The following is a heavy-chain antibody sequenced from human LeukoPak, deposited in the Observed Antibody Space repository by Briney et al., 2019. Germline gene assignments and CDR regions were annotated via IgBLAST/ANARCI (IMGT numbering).Heavy chain of an antibody. CDR1: GFTFSSYA. D-gene: IGHD6-19*01. V-gene: IGHV3-23*01. J-gene: IGHJ4*02. CDR3: AKVLGQWTHALQFDS. Sequence: PGGSLRLSCAASGFTFSSYAMSWVRQAPGKGLEWVSVIGASGGSTYYADSVKGRFTISRDNSKSTLYLQMNSLRTEDSAVYHCAKVLGQWTHALQFDSWGQGTLVTVSS. CDR2: IGASGGST.